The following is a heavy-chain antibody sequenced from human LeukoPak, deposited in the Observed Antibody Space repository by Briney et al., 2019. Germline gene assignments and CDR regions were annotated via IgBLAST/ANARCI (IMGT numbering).Heavy chain of an antibody. J-gene: IGHJ4*02. CDR2: ISAYKCNT. CDR1: GYTFTSYG. V-gene: IGHV1-18*01. CDR3: ARGYDILTGLPSPLDY. D-gene: IGHD3-9*01. Sequence: ASVKVSCKASGYTFTSYGISWVRQAPGQGLEWMGWISAYKCNTNYAQKLQGRVTMTTDTSTSTAYMELRSLRSDDTAVYYCARGYDILTGLPSPLDYWGQGTLVTVSS.